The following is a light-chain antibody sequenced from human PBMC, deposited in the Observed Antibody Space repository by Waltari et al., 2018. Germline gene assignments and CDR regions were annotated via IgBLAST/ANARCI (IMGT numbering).Light chain of an antibody. CDR2: SAS. J-gene: IGKJ4*01. CDR3: QQLNSYPLLT. CDR1: QGMSSY. Sequence: IQLTQSPSYLSASVGDRVTITCRASQGMSSYLAWYQQKPGKAPKLLIYSASTLQSGVPSRFSCSASWTDFPLTIISLQPEDFATYYCQQLNSYPLLTFGGGTKVEIK. V-gene: IGKV1-9*01.